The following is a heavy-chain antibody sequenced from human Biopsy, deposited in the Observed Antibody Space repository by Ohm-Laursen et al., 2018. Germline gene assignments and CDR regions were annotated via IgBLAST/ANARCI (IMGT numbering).Heavy chain of an antibody. D-gene: IGHD6-19*01. CDR3: TKERRGWYSER. J-gene: IGHJ4*02. Sequence: SLRLSCAAAGFTFRDYAMHWVRQAPGKGLEWVAIITHDGSKTYYADSVEGRFTISRDQFKSTVYLQLNSLRTEDTAIYYCTKERRGWYSERWGQGTLVTVSS. CDR1: GFTFRDYA. CDR2: ITHDGSKT. V-gene: IGHV3-30*18.